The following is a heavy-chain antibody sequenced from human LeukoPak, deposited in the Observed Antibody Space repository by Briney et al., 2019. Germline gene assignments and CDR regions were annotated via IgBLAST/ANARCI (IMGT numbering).Heavy chain of an antibody. J-gene: IGHJ6*02. D-gene: IGHD4-17*01. V-gene: IGHV4-4*07. CDR3: ARDGDYGDLRYPEDYYYYGMDV. Sequence: SETLSLTCTVSGGSISSYYWSWIRQPAGKGLEWIGLIYTSGSTNYNPPLKSRVTMSVDTSKNQFSLKLSSVTAADTAVYYCARDGDYGDLRYPEDYYYYGMDVWGQGTTVTVSS. CDR1: GGSISSYY. CDR2: IYTSGST.